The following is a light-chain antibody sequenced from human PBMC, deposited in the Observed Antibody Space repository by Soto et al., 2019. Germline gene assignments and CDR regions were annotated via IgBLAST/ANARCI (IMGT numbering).Light chain of an antibody. J-gene: IGLJ2*01. Sequence: SVLTQPRSVSGSPGQSVTISCTGTSSDVGGYNYVSWYQQHPGKAPKLMIYDVSKRPSGVPDRFSGSKSGNTASLTISGLQAEDEADYYCCSYAGSSYVVFGGGTKVTVL. CDR3: CSYAGSSYVV. V-gene: IGLV2-11*01. CDR1: SSDVGGYNY. CDR2: DVS.